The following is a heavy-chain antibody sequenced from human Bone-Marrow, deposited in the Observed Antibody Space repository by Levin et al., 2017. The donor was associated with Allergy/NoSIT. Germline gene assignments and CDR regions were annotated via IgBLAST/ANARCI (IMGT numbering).Heavy chain of an antibody. Sequence: LSLTCAASGFTFSNYYMSWIRQAPGKGLEWISLISGSGNTIYYADSVKGRFTISRDSAKNSLHLQMNSLRAEDTAIYYCARDASPLEHAFDIWGQGTMVTVSS. CDR2: ISGSGNTI. CDR1: GFTFSNYY. D-gene: IGHD1-1*01. J-gene: IGHJ3*02. CDR3: ARDASPLEHAFDI. V-gene: IGHV3-11*01.